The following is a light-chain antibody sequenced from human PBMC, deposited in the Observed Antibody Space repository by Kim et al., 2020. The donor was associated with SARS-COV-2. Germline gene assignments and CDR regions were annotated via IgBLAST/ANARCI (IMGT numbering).Light chain of an antibody. CDR3: QQRSNWPT. CDR1: QSVSSY. CDR2: DAS. Sequence: LSLAPAETPTLSCRASQSVSSYVAWYQQNPGQAPRLLIYDASNRATGIPARFSGSGSGTDFTLTISSLEPEDFAVYYCQQRSNWPTFGQGTKLEI. V-gene: IGKV3-11*01. J-gene: IGKJ2*01.